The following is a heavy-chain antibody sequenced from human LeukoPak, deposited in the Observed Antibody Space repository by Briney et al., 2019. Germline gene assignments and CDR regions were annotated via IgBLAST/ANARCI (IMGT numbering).Heavy chain of an antibody. CDR1: GDSVSTNRAA. CDR2: TYYRSKWYY. V-gene: IGHV6-1*01. J-gene: IGHJ4*02. CDR3: ARDKGGSGYDHLDS. Sequence: PSQTLSLTCAISGDSVSTNRAAWNWIRQSPSRGLEWLGRTYYRSKWYYDYAVSVKSRIAINPDTSKNQFSLQLNSVTPEDTAVYYCARDKGGSGYDHLDSWGQGTLVTVAS. D-gene: IGHD5-12*01.